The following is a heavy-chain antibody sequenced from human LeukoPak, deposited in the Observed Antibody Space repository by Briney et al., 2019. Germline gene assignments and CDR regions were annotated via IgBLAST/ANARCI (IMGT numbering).Heavy chain of an antibody. V-gene: IGHV4-39*01. CDR2: IYYSGST. D-gene: IGHD1-26*01. CDR1: GGSISSSSYY. Sequence: PSETLSLTCTVSGGSISSSSYYWGWIRQPPGKGLEWIGSIYYSGSTYYNPSLKSRVTISVDTSKNQFFLKLSSVTAADTAVYYCARQVVGATSFDYWGQGTLVTVSS. J-gene: IGHJ4*02. CDR3: ARQVVGATSFDY.